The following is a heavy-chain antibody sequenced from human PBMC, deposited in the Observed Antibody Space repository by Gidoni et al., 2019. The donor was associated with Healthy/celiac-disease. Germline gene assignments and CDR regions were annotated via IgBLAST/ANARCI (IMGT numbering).Heavy chain of an antibody. V-gene: IGHV3-21*01. D-gene: IGHD3-3*01. CDR1: GFPFSSYS. CDR3: ARALGHDSWSGYYGGDAFDI. CDR2: LSSSSTYI. J-gene: IGHJ3*02. Sequence: EVQLVESGGGLVQPGGSLRLSCAASGFPFSSYSMNWVRQAPWKGLEWVSSLSSSSTYIDYADSVKGRFTISRDNAKSSLYLQMISLRAEDTAVYYWARALGHDSWSGYYGGDAFDIWGQGTMVAVSS.